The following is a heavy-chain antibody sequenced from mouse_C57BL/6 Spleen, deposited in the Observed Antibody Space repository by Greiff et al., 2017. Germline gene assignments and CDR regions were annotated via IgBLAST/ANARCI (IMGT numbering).Heavy chain of an antibody. CDR2: IYPRSGNT. CDR3: AETGPVAY. Sequence: QVQLQQSGAELARPGASVKLSCKASGYTFTSYGISWVKQRTGQGLEWIGEIYPRSGNTYYNEKFKGKATLTADKSSSTAYMELRSLTSEDSAVYFCAETGPVAYWGQGTLVTVSA. J-gene: IGHJ3*01. D-gene: IGHD4-1*01. V-gene: IGHV1-81*01. CDR1: GYTFTSYG.